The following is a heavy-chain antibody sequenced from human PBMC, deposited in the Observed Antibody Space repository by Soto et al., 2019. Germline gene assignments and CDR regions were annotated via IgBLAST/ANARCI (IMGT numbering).Heavy chain of an antibody. J-gene: IGHJ4*02. V-gene: IGHV4-59*01. Sequence: SETLSLTCTVSGGSISSYYWSWIRQPPGKGLEWIGYIYYSGSTNYNPSLKSRITISVDTSKNQFSLKLSSVTAADKAVYYCASNFYGDYADYWGQGTLVTVS. CDR2: IYYSGST. CDR1: GGSISSYY. D-gene: IGHD4-17*01. CDR3: ASNFYGDYADY.